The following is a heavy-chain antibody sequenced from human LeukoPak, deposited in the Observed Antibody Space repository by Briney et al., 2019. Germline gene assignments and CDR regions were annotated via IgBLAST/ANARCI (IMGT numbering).Heavy chain of an antibody. CDR2: IHSNGIDT. Sequence: GGSLRLSCAVSGFSFNAYGIHWVRHAPGEGLEWVSFIHSNGIDTFFRDSVKGRFTPSRDNSKNTHYLQMNRLRVDDTAVYYCAKSLGTKRYLDFMDVWGKGTTVTVSS. CDR3: AKSLGTKRYLDFMDV. D-gene: IGHD3-9*01. CDR1: GFSFNAYG. V-gene: IGHV3-30*02. J-gene: IGHJ6*03.